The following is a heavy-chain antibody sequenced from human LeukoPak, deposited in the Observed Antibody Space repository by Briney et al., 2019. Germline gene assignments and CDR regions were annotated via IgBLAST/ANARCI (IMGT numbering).Heavy chain of an antibody. CDR3: ARDSHFDWLHAPFDY. V-gene: IGHV3-21*01. Sequence: PGGSLRLSCVASGFTFTSYGMAWVRQAPGKGLEWVSSISSSSSYIYYADSVKGRFTISRDNAKNSLYLQMNSLRAEDTAVYYCARDSHFDWLHAPFDYWGQGTLVTVSS. CDR1: GFTFTSYG. J-gene: IGHJ4*02. CDR2: ISSSSSYI. D-gene: IGHD3-9*01.